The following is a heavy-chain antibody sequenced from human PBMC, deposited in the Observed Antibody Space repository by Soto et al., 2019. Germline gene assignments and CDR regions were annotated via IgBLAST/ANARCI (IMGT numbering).Heavy chain of an antibody. CDR1: GFTVSNNY. CDR2: IYSGGYT. D-gene: IGHD3-10*01. V-gene: IGHV3-53*01. Sequence: EVQLVESGGGLIQPGGSLRLSCAVSGFTVSNNYMSWVRQAPGKGLEGVSVIYSGGYTAYGDSVKGRFTISRDNSKNTLYLQINTLGPAAPAVYSGGTRPGGGGYWGQGTLVTVSS. J-gene: IGHJ4*02. CDR3: GTRPGGGGY.